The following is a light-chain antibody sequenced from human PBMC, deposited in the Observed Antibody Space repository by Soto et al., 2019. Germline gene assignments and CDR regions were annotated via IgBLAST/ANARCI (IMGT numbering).Light chain of an antibody. V-gene: IGKV3-20*01. Sequence: EIVLTQSPGTLSLSPGERATLSCRASQTVSDNSLAWYQQKVDRAPRALIYGASNRATGIPDRFSGGGSGTDFTLTITRLEPEDFAVYYCQQYGSSPRTFGQGTRLEIK. J-gene: IGKJ5*01. CDR3: QQYGSSPRT. CDR2: GAS. CDR1: QTVSDNS.